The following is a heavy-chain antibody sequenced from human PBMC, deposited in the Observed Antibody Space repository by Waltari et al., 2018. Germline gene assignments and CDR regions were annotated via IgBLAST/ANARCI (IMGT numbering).Heavy chain of an antibody. D-gene: IGHD4-17*01. CDR2: INPNSGDT. CDR1: GYTLNGYY. V-gene: IGHV1-2*06. CDR3: ARDLGSDYGNRDY. J-gene: IGHJ4*02. Sequence: QVHLVQSGAEVKTPGASVKVSCTPSGYTLNGYYIQWVRRAPGQGLEWMGRINPNSGDTNYAQKFQVRVTLTRDTSINTAYMELSSLKSDDTAVYYSARDLGSDYGNRDYWGQGTLVTVPS.